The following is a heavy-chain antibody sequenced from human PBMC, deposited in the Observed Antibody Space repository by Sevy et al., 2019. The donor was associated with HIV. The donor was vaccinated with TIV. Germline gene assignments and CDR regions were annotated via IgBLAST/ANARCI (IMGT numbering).Heavy chain of an antibody. Sequence: GGSLRLSCSASGFSFSGYAMYWVRQAPGKGPECVSTISKDGGTTYYADSVKGRFTIFRDNSKNTLCLQMSSLRAEDTALYYCVKGPCHEYSNYGLDYWGQGTVVTVSS. V-gene: IGHV3-64D*06. CDR2: ISKDGGTT. J-gene: IGHJ4*02. CDR3: VKGPCHEYSNYGLDY. D-gene: IGHD4-4*01. CDR1: GFSFSGYA.